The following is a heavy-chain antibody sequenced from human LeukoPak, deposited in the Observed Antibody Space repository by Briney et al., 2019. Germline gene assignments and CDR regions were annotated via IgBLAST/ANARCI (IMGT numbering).Heavy chain of an antibody. Sequence: SGGSLRLSCVVSGFTFSSYSMIWVRQAPGKGLQWVANMKKDGSETKYVESVKGRFTISRDNAKNSLYLQMNSLRAEDTAVYYCGRRRSGSGTYFIDYWGQGTLVSVSS. CDR1: GFTFSSYS. V-gene: IGHV3-7*01. CDR2: MKKDGSET. J-gene: IGHJ4*02. D-gene: IGHD3-10*01. CDR3: GRRRSGSGTYFIDY.